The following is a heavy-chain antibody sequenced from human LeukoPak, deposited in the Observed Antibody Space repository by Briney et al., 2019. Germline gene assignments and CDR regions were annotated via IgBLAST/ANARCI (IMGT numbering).Heavy chain of an antibody. CDR3: ARGDFWGGSHTAAEYGMDV. CDR1: GGSFSGYY. V-gene: IGHV4-34*01. Sequence: SETLSLTCAVYGGSFSGYYWSWIRQPPGKGLEWIGEINHSGSTNYNPSLKSRVTISVDTSKNQFSLKLSSVTAADTAVYYCARGDFWGGSHTAAEYGMDVWGQGTTVTVSS. J-gene: IGHJ6*02. D-gene: IGHD3-3*01. CDR2: INHSGST.